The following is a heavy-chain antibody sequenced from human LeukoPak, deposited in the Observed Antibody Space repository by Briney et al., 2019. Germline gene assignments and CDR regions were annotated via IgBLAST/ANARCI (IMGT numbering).Heavy chain of an antibody. J-gene: IGHJ4*02. Sequence: AGGSLRLSCAASGFTFSSYAMSWVRQAPGKGLEWVSAISGIGGTTYFADSVKGRFTISRDNSKNTLYLQMNSLRAEDTAVYYCARASSGWYGGAFEYWGPGTLVTVSS. D-gene: IGHD6-19*01. CDR2: ISGIGGTT. CDR1: GFTFSSYA. V-gene: IGHV3-23*01. CDR3: ARASSGWYGGAFEY.